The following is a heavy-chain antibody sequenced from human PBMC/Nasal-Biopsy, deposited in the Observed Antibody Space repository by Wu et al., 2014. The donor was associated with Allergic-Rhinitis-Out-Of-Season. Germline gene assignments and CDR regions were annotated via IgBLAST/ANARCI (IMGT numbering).Heavy chain of an antibody. Sequence: AEDEKAGGVSEISCQGSGYSFTSYWIGWVRQMPGKGLEWMGIIYPADSDTRYSPSFQGQVTISADTSISTAYLQWSSLKASDTAMYYCASYGSGRYDSGLDVWGQGTTVTVSS. V-gene: IGHV5-51*03. D-gene: IGHD3-10*01. CDR3: ASYGSGRYDSGLDV. CDR2: IYPADSDT. J-gene: IGHJ6*02. CDR1: GYSFTSYW.